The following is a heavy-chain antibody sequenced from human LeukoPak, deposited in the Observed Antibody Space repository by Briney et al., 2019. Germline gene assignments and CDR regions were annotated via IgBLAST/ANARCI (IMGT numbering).Heavy chain of an antibody. CDR2: IYHSGST. D-gene: IGHD5-18*01. Sequence: SETLSLTCTVSGYSISSGYYWGWIRQPPGKGLEWIGYIYHSGSTYYNPSLKSRVTISVDRSKNQFSLKLSSVTAADTAVYYCARVVDTAMAEDAFDIWGQGTMVTVSS. CDR3: ARVVDTAMAEDAFDI. V-gene: IGHV4-38-2*02. CDR1: GYSISSGYY. J-gene: IGHJ3*02.